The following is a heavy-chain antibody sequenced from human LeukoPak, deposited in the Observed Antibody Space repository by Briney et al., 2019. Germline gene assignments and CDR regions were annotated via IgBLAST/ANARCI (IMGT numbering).Heavy chain of an antibody. CDR2: IYHSGST. Sequence: SETLSLTCTVSGGSISSGGYYWSWIRQPPGKGLVWIGYIYHSGSTYYNPSLKSRVTISVDTSKNQFSLKLSSVTAADTAVYYCAREGDYDSSGYYYRWFDPWGQGTLVTVSS. J-gene: IGHJ5*02. V-gene: IGHV4-30-2*01. D-gene: IGHD3-22*01. CDR3: AREGDYDSSGYYYRWFDP. CDR1: GGSISSGGYY.